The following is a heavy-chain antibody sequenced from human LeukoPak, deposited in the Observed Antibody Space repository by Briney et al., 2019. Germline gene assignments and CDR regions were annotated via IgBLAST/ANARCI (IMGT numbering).Heavy chain of an antibody. V-gene: IGHV1-18*01. CDR3: ARDRYCSGGSCYGAFDI. CDR2: ISAYNGNT. Sequence: ASVKVSCKASGYTFTSYGISWVRQAPGQGLEWMGWISAYNGNTNYAQKLQGRVTMTTDTSTSTAYMGLRSLRSDDTAVYYCARDRYCSGGSCYGAFDIWGQGTMVTVSS. J-gene: IGHJ3*02. D-gene: IGHD2-15*01. CDR1: GYTFTSYG.